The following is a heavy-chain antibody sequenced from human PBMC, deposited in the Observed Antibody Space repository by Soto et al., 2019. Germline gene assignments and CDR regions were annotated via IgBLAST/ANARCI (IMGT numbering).Heavy chain of an antibody. CDR3: ARQSGVVTYYFAY. CDR2: IYYSGST. Sequence: QLQLQESGPGLVKPSETLSLTCTVSGGSISSSSYYWGWIRQPPGKGLEWIGSIYYSGSTYYNPSLTTRVTTSVDTSKNPFSLKLSSVPAAATAVYYCARQSGVVTYYFAYWGQGTLVTVSS. J-gene: IGHJ4*02. D-gene: IGHD3-22*01. CDR1: GGSISSSSYY. V-gene: IGHV4-39*01.